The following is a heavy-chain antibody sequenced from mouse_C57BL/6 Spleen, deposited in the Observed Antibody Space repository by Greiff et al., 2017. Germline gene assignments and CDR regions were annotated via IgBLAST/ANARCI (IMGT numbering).Heavy chain of an antibody. V-gene: IGHV2-2*01. D-gene: IGHD2-2*01. CDR2: IWSGGST. CDR3: ARNSNGYYWYFDV. J-gene: IGHJ1*03. CDR1: GFSLTSYG. Sequence: QVQLQESGPGLVQPSQSLSITCTVSGFSLTSYGVHWVRQSPGQGLEWLGVIWSGGSTDYNAAFISRLSISKDNSKSQVFFKMHSLQADDTAIYYCARNSNGYYWYFDVWGTGTTVTVSS.